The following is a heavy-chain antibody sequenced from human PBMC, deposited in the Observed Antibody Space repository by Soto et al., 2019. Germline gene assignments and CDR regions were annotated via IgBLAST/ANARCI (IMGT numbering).Heavy chain of an antibody. CDR1: GGTFSSYA. CDR2: IIPIFGTA. CDR3: ARVEDSDFWSGSSPVDV. J-gene: IGHJ6*02. D-gene: IGHD3-3*01. V-gene: IGHV1-69*13. Sequence: SVKVSCKASGGTFSSYAISWVRQAPGQGLEWMGGIIPIFGTANYAQKFQGRVTVTADESTSTAYMELSSLRSEDTAVYYCARVEDSDFWSGSSPVDVWGQGTTVTVSS.